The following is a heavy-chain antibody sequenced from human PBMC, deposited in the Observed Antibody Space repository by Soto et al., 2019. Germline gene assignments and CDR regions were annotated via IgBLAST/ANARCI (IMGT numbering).Heavy chain of an antibody. Sequence: QVQLQESGPGLVKPSQTLSLTCTVSGGSISSGDYYWSWIRQPPGKGLEWIGYIYYSGSTYYNPSLTSRVTIPGDTSKDQFSLKLSSVTAADTAVYYCARVQGGGGAMVHNYWGQGTLVTVSS. CDR1: GGSISSGDYY. CDR3: ARVQGGGGAMVHNY. CDR2: IYYSGST. J-gene: IGHJ4*02. V-gene: IGHV4-30-4*01. D-gene: IGHD5-18*01.